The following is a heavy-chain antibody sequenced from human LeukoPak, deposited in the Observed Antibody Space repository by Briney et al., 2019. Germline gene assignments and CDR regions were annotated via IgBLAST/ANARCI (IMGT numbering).Heavy chain of an antibody. Sequence: GGSLRLSCAASGFTFSSYGMHWVRQAPGKGLEWVAFIRYDGSIKYYADSVKGRFTISRDNSKNSLYLQMNSLRAEDTAVYYCARDRTVFNWFDPWGQGTLVTVSS. D-gene: IGHD4-17*01. CDR2: IRYDGSIK. V-gene: IGHV3-30*02. CDR3: ARDRTVFNWFDP. CDR1: GFTFSSYG. J-gene: IGHJ5*02.